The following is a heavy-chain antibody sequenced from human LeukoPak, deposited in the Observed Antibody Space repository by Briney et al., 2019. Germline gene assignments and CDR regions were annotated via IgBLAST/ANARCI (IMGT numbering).Heavy chain of an antibody. V-gene: IGHV3-33*01. CDR1: GFSFSSFA. CDR3: ARAGIAAVGTKYYYSGMDV. D-gene: IGHD6-13*01. Sequence: PGGSLRLSCAASGFSFSSFAMHWVRQAPGKGLEGVAVIWYDGSNKYYADSVKGRFTISRDNSKNTLFLQMNSLRAEDTAVYYCARAGIAAVGTKYYYSGMDVWGQGTTVTVSS. J-gene: IGHJ6*02. CDR2: IWYDGSNK.